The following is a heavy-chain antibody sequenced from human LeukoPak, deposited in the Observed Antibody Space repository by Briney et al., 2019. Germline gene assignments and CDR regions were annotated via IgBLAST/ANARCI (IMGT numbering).Heavy chain of an antibody. V-gene: IGHV3-23*01. CDR2: ISGNGGNT. J-gene: IGHJ4*02. CDR1: GFTFSTFA. D-gene: IGHD4-17*01. CDR3: ARGYGLFDY. Sequence: GGSLRLSCAASGFTFSTFAMSWVRQAPGKGLEWVSGISGNGGNTYYADSVRGRFTISRDNSKNTLYLQMNSLRAEDTAVYYCARGYGLFDYWGQGTLVTVSS.